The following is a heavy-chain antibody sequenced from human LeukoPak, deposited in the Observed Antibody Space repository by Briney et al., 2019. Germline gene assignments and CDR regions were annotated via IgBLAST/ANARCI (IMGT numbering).Heavy chain of an antibody. CDR2: TYYRSKWYN. D-gene: IGHD1-7*01. V-gene: IGHV6-1*01. J-gene: IGHJ3*02. Sequence: SQTLSLTCAISGDSVSSNSAAWNWIRQSPSRGLEWLGRTYYRSKWYNDYAVSVKSRITINPDTSKNQFSLQLNSVTPEDTAVYYCARDRYNWNYPGYHAFDIWGQGTMVTVSS. CDR1: GDSVSSNSAA. CDR3: ARDRYNWNYPGYHAFDI.